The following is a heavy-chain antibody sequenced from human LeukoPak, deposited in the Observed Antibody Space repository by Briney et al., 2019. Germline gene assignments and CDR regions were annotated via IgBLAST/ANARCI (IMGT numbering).Heavy chain of an antibody. CDR1: GYTFTSYY. V-gene: IGHV1-46*01. CDR2: INPSGDSA. CDR3: ARDVIAATRSAVLGY. D-gene: IGHD6-13*01. Sequence: GASVKVSCTASGYTFTSYYMHWVRQAPGQGLEWMGIINPSGDSAKYAQKFQGRVTMTRDTSTSTVYMELNSLRSEDTAVYYCARDVIAATRSAVLGYWGQGTLVTVSS. J-gene: IGHJ4*02.